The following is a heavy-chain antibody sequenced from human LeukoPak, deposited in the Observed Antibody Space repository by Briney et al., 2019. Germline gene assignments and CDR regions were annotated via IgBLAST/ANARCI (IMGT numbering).Heavy chain of an antibody. CDR1: GGSISSYY. CDR2: IYNSGST. CDR3: ARASAGDIYFFDF. D-gene: IGHD7-27*01. J-gene: IGHJ4*02. V-gene: IGHV4-59*06. Sequence: KTSETLSLTCTVSGGSISSYYWSWIRQPPGKGLEWIGYIYNSGSTYYNPSLKSRLSISVDTSKNQFSLKLRSVTAADTAVYFCARASAGDIYFFDFWGQGTLVTVSS.